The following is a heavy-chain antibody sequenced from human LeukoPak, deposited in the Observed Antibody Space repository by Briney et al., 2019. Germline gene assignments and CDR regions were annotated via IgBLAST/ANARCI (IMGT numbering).Heavy chain of an antibody. Sequence: PGGSLRLSCAASGFTFSSYAMNWVRQAPGKGLEWVSSISSSSSYIYYADSVKGRFTISRDNAKNSLYLQMNSLRAEDTAVYYCARDYDSSGVGGYWGQGTLVTVSS. CDR1: GFTFSSYA. V-gene: IGHV3-21*01. CDR2: ISSSSSYI. J-gene: IGHJ4*02. D-gene: IGHD3-22*01. CDR3: ARDYDSSGVGGY.